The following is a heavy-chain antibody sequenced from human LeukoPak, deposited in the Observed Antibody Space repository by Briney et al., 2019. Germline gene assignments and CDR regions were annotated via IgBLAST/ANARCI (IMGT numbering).Heavy chain of an antibody. CDR1: GGSISSYY. Sequence: SETLSLTCTVSGGSISSYYWSWIRQPPGKGLEWIGYIYYSGSTNYNPSLKSRVTTSVDTSKNQFSLKLSSVTAADTAVYYCARGWELPHFDYWGQGTLVTVSS. J-gene: IGHJ4*02. D-gene: IGHD1-26*01. CDR3: ARGWELPHFDY. CDR2: IYYSGST. V-gene: IGHV4-59*01.